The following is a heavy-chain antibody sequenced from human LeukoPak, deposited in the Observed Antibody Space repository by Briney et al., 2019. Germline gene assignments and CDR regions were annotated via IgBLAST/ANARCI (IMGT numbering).Heavy chain of an antibody. CDR2: VYYSGST. V-gene: IGHV4-39*01. Sequence: SETLSLTCTVSGGSISNSRYYWAWIRQPPGKGLEWIGSVYYSGSTSYNPSLKSRVTISVDTSKNQFSLKLSSVTAADTAVYYCARRSTMAHGPAVMDVWGQGTTVTVSS. D-gene: IGHD3-3*01. CDR3: ARRSTMAHGPAVMDV. J-gene: IGHJ6*02. CDR1: GGSISNSRYY.